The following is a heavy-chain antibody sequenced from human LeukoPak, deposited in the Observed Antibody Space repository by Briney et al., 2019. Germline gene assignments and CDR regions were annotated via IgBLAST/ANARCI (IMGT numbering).Heavy chain of an antibody. Sequence: GGSLRLSCAASGFTFSSYAMSWVRQAPGKGLGWVSAISGSGGSTYYADSVKGRFTISRDNSKNTLYLQMNSLRAEDTAVYYCAKAPAAGSYYYGMDVWGQGTTVTVSS. V-gene: IGHV3-23*01. CDR1: GFTFSSYA. CDR2: ISGSGGST. CDR3: AKAPAAGSYYYGMDV. J-gene: IGHJ6*02. D-gene: IGHD6-13*01.